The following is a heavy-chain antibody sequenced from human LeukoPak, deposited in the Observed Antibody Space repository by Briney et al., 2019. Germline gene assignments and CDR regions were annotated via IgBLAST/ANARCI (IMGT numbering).Heavy chain of an antibody. D-gene: IGHD3-3*01. CDR3: ARGYYDFWSGYYGPHDYYYYYMDV. CDR1: GYTFTSYG. J-gene: IGHJ6*03. V-gene: IGHV1-18*01. Sequence: GASVKVSCKASGYTFTSYGISWVRQAPGQGLEWMGWISAYNGNTNYAQNLQGRVTMTTDTSTSTAYMELRSLRSDDTAVYYCARGYYDFWSGYYGPHDYYYYYMDVWGKGTTVTVSS. CDR2: ISAYNGNT.